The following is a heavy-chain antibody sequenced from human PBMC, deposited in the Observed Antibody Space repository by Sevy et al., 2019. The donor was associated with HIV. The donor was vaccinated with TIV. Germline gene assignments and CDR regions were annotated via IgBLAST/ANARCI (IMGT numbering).Heavy chain of an antibody. CDR1: GYSFTSHW. D-gene: IGHD3-22*01. J-gene: IGHJ4*01. V-gene: IGHV5-51*01. Sequence: GGSLKISCQGSGYSFTSHWIAWVRQMPGKGLEWMGIIYPDDSDTRYSPSFQGQVTFSADKSIFTAYLQWSSLKASDTAIYYCATSRSGYFDGSGYYIYWGQGTQVTVSS. CDR3: ATSRSGYFDGSGYYIY. CDR2: IYPDDSDT.